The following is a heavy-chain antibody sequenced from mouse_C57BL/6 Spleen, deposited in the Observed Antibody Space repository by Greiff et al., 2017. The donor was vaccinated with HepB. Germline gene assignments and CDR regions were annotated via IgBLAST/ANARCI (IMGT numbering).Heavy chain of an antibody. CDR3: AREITTVVPYYAMDY. V-gene: IGHV1-55*01. J-gene: IGHJ4*01. CDR2: IYPGSGST. Sequence: VQLQQPGAELVKPGASVKMSCKASGYTFTSYWITWVKQRPGQGLEWIGDIYPGSGSTNYNEKFKSKATLTVDTSSSTAYMQLSSLTSEDSAVYYCAREITTVVPYYAMDYWGQGTSVTVSS. CDR1: GYTFTSYW. D-gene: IGHD1-1*01.